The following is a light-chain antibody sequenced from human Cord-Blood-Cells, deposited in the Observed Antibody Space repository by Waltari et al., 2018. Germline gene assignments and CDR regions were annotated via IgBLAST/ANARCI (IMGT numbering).Light chain of an antibody. J-gene: IGKJ3*01. Sequence: EIVMTQPPATLSVSPGERATLPCRASQSVSSNLAWYQQKPGQAPRLLIYGASTRATGIPARFSGSGSGTEFTLTISSLQSEDFAVYYCQQYNNWPPDTFGPGTKVDIK. V-gene: IGKV3-15*01. CDR2: GAS. CDR3: QQYNNWPPDT. CDR1: QSVSSN.